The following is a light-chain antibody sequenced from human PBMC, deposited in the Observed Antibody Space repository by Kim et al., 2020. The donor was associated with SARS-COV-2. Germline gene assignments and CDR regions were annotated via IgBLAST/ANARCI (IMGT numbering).Light chain of an antibody. J-gene: IGKJ2*01. CDR3: QQYYSYPYT. V-gene: IGKV1-8*01. CDR2: AAS. CDR1: QGISSY. Sequence: AIRMTQSPSSFSASTGDRVTITCRASQGISSYLAWYQQKPGKAPKLLIYAASTLQSGVPSRFSGSGSGTDFTLTINCLQSEDFATYYCQQYYSYPYTFGQGTKLEI.